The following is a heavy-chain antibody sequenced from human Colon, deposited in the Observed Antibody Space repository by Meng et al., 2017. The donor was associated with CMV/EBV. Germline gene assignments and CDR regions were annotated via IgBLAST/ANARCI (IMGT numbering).Heavy chain of an antibody. J-gene: IGHJ3*01. V-gene: IGHV3-74*03. CDR3: ARDVA. CDR1: GFTFRNYW. D-gene: IGHD2-21*01. Sequence: GESLKISCAASGFTFRNYWMHWVRHSPGKGLMWVARINVDGSSTAYADSVKGRFTISRDNAENTLDLQMNSLRVEDTALYYCARDVAWGQGTMVTVSS. CDR2: INVDGSST.